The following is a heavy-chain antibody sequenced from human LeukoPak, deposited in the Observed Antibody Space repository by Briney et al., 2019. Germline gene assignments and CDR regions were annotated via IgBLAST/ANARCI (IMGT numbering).Heavy chain of an antibody. D-gene: IGHD5-18*01. CDR1: GYSISSGYY. CDR2: IYHSGST. Sequence: SETLSLTCTVSGYSISSGYYWGWIRQPPGKGLEWIGSIYHSGSTYYNPSLKSRVTISVDTSKNQFSLKLRSVTAADTAVYYCAREDGTAMDNAFDIWGQGTMVTVSS. CDR3: AREDGTAMDNAFDI. J-gene: IGHJ3*02. V-gene: IGHV4-38-2*02.